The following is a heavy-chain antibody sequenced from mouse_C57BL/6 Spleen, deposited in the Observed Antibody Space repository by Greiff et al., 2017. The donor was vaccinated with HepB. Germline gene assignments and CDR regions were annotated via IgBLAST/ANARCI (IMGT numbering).Heavy chain of an antibody. V-gene: IGHV5-17*01. J-gene: IGHJ3*01. CDR3: ARTYYGYDGAY. D-gene: IGHD2-9*01. CDR2: ISSGSSTI. CDR1: GFTFSDYG. Sequence: DVKLVESGGGLVKPGGSLKLSCAASGFTFSDYGMHWVRQAPEKGLEWVAYISSGSSTIYYADTVKGRFTISRDNAKNTLFLQMTSLRSEDTAMYYCARTYYGYDGAYWGQGTLVTVSA.